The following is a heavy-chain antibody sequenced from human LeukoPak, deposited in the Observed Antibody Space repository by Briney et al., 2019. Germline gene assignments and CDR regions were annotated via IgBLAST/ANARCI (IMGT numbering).Heavy chain of an antibody. V-gene: IGHV3-23*01. D-gene: IGHD3-16*02. CDR1: GFTFSNYA. CDR3: ALNGREVPSGAFDI. Sequence: PGGSLRLSCAAAGFTFSNYAMSWVRQAPGEGLEWVSAISGSGGSTYYADSVKGRFTISRDNSKNTLYLQMDSLRAEDTAVYYCALNGREVPSGAFDIWGQGTMVTVSS. J-gene: IGHJ3*02. CDR2: ISGSGGST.